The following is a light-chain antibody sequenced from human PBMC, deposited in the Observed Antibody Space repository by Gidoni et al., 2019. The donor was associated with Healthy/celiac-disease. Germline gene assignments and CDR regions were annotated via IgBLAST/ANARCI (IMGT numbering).Light chain of an antibody. CDR1: QGISSY. CDR3: QQYYSYPPFT. CDR2: AAS. Sequence: AIRMTQSPSSFSASTGDRVTITCRASQGISSYLAWYQQKPGKAPKLLIYAASTLQSGVPSRFSGSGSGTDFTLTISCLQSEDCATYYCQQYYSYPPFTFXPXTKVDIK. V-gene: IGKV1-8*01. J-gene: IGKJ3*01.